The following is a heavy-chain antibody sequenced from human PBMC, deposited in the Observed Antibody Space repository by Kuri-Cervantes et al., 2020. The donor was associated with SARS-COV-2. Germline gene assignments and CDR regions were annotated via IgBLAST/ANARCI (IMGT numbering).Heavy chain of an antibody. D-gene: IGHD3-3*01. Sequence: GGSLRLSCKGSGYSFTSYWISWVRQMPGKGLEWMGRIDPSDSYTNYSPSFQGHVTISADKSISTVYLQWSSLKASDTAMYYCASTVAFWSGYYDYWGQGTLVTVSS. J-gene: IGHJ4*02. CDR1: GYSFTSYW. CDR2: IDPSDSYT. V-gene: IGHV5-10-1*01. CDR3: ASTVAFWSGYYDY.